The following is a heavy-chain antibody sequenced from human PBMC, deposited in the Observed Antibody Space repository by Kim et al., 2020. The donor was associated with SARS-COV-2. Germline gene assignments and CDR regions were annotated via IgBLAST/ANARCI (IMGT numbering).Heavy chain of an antibody. CDR1: GGTFSSYA. CDR3: SCPVYYHIFTFPPHFYGMD. Sequence: SVKVSCKASGGTFSSYAISWVRQAPGQGLEWMGGFIPIFGTATYAQKFQARVTITPDASTSTAYMELSSPSSQDTAVYYFSCPVYYHIFTFPPHFYGMD. CDR2: FIPIFGTA. V-gene: IGHV1-69*13. J-gene: IGHJ6*01. D-gene: IGHD3-9*01.